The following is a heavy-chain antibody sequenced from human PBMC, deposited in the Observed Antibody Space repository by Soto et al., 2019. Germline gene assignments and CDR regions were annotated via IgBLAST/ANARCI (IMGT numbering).Heavy chain of an antibody. V-gene: IGHV2-26*01. J-gene: IGHJ4*02. CDR1: GFSLNNSRMG. D-gene: IGHD6-19*01. Sequence: QVTLKESGPVLVKPTETLTLTCTVSGFSLNNSRMGVSWIRQPPGKALEWLAHIFSSDEKSYNTSLRSRLTISKDTSKSQVVLSMTNMDPEDTATYYCARMWSSGWYPWDYWGQGTLVTVSS. CDR3: ARMWSSGWYPWDY. CDR2: IFSSDEK.